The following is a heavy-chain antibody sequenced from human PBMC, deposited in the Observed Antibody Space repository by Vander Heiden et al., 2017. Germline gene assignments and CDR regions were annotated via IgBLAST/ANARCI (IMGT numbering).Heavy chain of an antibody. CDR3: AKDGGGYSGYDWYFDL. Sequence: EVQLVEPGGALVKPGGSLKLSCPASGYTFDDYAMHWVRQAPGKGLEWVSGISGNSGSIGYADSVKGRFTISRDNAKNSLYLQMNSLRAEDTALYYCAKDGGGYSGYDWYFDLWGRGTLVTVSS. D-gene: IGHD5-12*01. CDR2: ISGNSGSI. CDR1: GYTFDDYA. V-gene: IGHV3-9*01. J-gene: IGHJ2*01.